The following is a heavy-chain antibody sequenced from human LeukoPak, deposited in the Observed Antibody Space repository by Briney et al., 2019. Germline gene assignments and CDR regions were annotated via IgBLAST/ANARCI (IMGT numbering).Heavy chain of an antibody. CDR3: ARADGVGVVTPYFQH. CDR2: IKQDGSEK. CDR1: GFTFSSYW. J-gene: IGHJ1*01. V-gene: IGHV3-7*01. Sequence: QTGGSLRLSCAASGFTFSSYWMSWVRQAPGKGLEWVANIKQDGSEKHYVDSVKGRFTISRDSAKNSLYLQMNSLRAEDTAVYYCARADGVGVVTPYFQHWGQGTLVTVSS. D-gene: IGHD4-23*01.